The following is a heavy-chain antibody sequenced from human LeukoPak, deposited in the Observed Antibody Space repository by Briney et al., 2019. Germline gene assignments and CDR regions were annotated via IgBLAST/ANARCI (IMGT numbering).Heavy chain of an antibody. Sequence: GGSLRLSCAASGFTFSSHAMSWVRQAPGKGLEWVSAISGTGGSTYYTDSVKGRFTISRDNSKNTLYLQMNSLRAEDTAVYYCAGRIAVAGRVDCWGQGTLVTVSS. J-gene: IGHJ4*02. D-gene: IGHD6-19*01. CDR1: GFTFSSHA. CDR2: ISGTGGST. CDR3: AGRIAVAGRVDC. V-gene: IGHV3-23*01.